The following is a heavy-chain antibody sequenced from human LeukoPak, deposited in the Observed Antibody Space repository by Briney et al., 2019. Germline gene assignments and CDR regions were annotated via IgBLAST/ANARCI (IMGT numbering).Heavy chain of an antibody. CDR2: IIPILGIA. V-gene: IGHV1-69*04. J-gene: IGHJ4*02. Sequence: SVKVSCKASGGTFSSYAISWVRQAPGQGLEWMGRIIPILGIANYAQKFQGRVTITADKSTSTAYMELSSLRSEDTAVYYCARDLARTGFDYWGQGTLVTVSS. CDR1: GGTFSSYA. D-gene: IGHD1-1*01. CDR3: ARDLARTGFDY.